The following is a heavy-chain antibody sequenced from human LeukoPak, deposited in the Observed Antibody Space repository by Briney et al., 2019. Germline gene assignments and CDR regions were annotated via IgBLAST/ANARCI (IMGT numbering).Heavy chain of an antibody. J-gene: IGHJ6*02. CDR1: GYTFTSYA. D-gene: IGHD6-13*01. CDR3: ASPIAAAGTAPYYYGMDV. V-gene: IGHV7-4-1*02. CDR2: INANTGNP. Sequence: ASVTVSCKASGYTFTSYAMIWVRQAPGQGLEWMGWINANTGNPTYAQGFTGRFVFSLDTSVSTAYLQISSLKAEDTAVYYCASPIAAAGTAPYYYGMDVWGQGTTVTVSS.